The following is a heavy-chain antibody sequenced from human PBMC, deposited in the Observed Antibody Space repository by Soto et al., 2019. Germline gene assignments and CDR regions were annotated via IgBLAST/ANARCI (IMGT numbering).Heavy chain of an antibody. CDR1: GYSISSGYY. CDR2: IYHSGST. D-gene: IGHD3-22*01. Sequence: PSETLSLTCAVSGYSISSGYYWGWIRQPPGKGLEWIGSIYHSGSTYYNPSLKSRVTISVDTSKNQFSLKLSSVTAADTAVYYCARVPYDTYDGGWFDPWGQGTLVTVSS. V-gene: IGHV4-38-2*01. CDR3: ARVPYDTYDGGWFDP. J-gene: IGHJ5*02.